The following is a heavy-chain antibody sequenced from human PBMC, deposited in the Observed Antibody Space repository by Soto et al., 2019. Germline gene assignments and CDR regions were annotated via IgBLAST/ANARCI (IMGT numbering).Heavy chain of an antibody. CDR3: ARGVVPAAMPHYYYGMDV. CDR1: GFTFSSYA. V-gene: IGHV3-23*01. J-gene: IGHJ6*02. D-gene: IGHD2-2*01. CDR2: ISGSGGST. Sequence: GALRLSCAASGFTFSSYAMSWVRQAPGKGLEWVSAISGSGGSTYYADSVKGRFTISRDNSKNTLYLQMNSLRAEDTAVYYCARGVVPAAMPHYYYGMDVWGQGTTVTVSS.